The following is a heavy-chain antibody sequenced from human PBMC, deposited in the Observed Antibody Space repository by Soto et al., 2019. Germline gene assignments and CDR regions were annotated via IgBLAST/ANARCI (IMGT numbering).Heavy chain of an antibody. CDR3: ARRGRLRERYFDP. CDR2: IYYSGST. CDR1: GGSISSGGYY. D-gene: IGHD1-1*01. J-gene: IGHJ5*02. Sequence: SETLSLTCTVSGGSISSGGYYWSWIRQHPGKGLEWIGYIYYSGSTYYNPSLKSRVFISSDLSKNTFSLNVTSVTAADAAVYYCARRGRLRERYFDPWGQGTRVTVSS. V-gene: IGHV4-31*03.